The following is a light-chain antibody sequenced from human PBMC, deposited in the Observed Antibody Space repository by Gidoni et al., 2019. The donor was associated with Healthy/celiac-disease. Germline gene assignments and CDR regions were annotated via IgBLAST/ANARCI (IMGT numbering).Light chain of an antibody. CDR1: QSVSSH. CDR3: QQRSNWPLT. V-gene: IGKV3-11*01. CDR2: YAS. J-gene: IGKJ4*01. Sequence: EIVLTQSPATLSLSPGERATLSCRASQSVSSHLAWYQQKPGPAPRLLIYYASNRATGIPARFSGSGSGTDFTLTISSLEPEDFAVYYCQQRSNWPLTFGGGTKVEIK.